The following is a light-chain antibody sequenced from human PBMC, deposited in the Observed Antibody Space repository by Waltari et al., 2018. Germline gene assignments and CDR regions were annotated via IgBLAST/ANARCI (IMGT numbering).Light chain of an antibody. V-gene: IGLV1-51*01. Sequence: QSVLTQPPSVSAAPGQPVTTSSPASSSHLGNSPVPLYQQVPATTPKLFLYDNKKRPSGIPDRFSGSQSGTSATLGITGLHTGDEADYYCATWDSSLSVVVFGGGTKVTVL. CDR1: SSHLGNSP. CDR2: DNK. J-gene: IGLJ2*01. CDR3: ATWDSSLSVVV.